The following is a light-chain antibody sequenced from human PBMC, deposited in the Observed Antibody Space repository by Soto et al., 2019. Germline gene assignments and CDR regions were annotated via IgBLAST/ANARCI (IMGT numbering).Light chain of an antibody. CDR2: EVS. Sequence: QSALTQPPSASGSPGQSVTISCTGTSNDVGEYNYVSWYQQHPGKAPKLMIYEVSKRPSGVPDRFSGSKSGNTASLTVSELQAEDEADYYCTSYAGSNNVVFGGGTKLTVL. J-gene: IGLJ2*01. V-gene: IGLV2-8*01. CDR3: TSYAGSNNVV. CDR1: SNDVGEYNY.